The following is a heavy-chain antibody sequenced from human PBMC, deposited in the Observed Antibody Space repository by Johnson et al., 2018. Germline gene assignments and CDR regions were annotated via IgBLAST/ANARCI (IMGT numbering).Heavy chain of an antibody. CDR2: IKEDGSEK. J-gene: IGHJ3*02. V-gene: IGHV3-7*01. CDR3: ERVNSGRQYGDAFDI. CDR1: GFSFSSYW. D-gene: IGHD1-26*01. Sequence: VQLVQSGGNLVQPGGSLRLSCAASGFSFSSYWMNRVRQAPGKGLEWVAYIKEDGSEKYYVDSVKGRCTISRDNAKNSLYLQMSSLRVEDTAVYYCERVNSGRQYGDAFDIWGQGTMVTVSS.